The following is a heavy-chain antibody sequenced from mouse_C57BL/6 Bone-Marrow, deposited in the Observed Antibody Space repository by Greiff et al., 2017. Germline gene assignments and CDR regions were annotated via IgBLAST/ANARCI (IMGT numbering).Heavy chain of an antibody. D-gene: IGHD1-1*01. CDR2: IHPNTGST. J-gene: IGHJ2*01. V-gene: IGHV1-64*01. CDR1: GYTFTSYC. Sequence: QVQLQQSGAELVKPGASVKLSCKASGYTFTSYCMHWVKQRPGQGLEWIVMIHPNTGSTNYNEKFKSKATLTVDKSAITAYMQLSCLTSGYSAVYYCADLLRSDWGQGTTLTVSS. CDR3: ADLLRSD.